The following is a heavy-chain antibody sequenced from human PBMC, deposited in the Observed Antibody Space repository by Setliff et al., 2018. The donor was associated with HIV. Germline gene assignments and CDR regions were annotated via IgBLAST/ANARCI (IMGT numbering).Heavy chain of an antibody. CDR2: IDTSEST. D-gene: IGHD3-10*01. J-gene: IGHJ6*03. Sequence: SETLSLTCTVSGGSISSYYWNWIRQSAGKGLEWIGRIDTSESTNYNPSLKSRVTMSVDTSNHQFSLKLRSVTDADTAVYYCARSGFGYYYYYMDVWGKGTTVTVSS. CDR3: ARSGFGYYYYYMDV. V-gene: IGHV4-4*07. CDR1: GGSISSYY.